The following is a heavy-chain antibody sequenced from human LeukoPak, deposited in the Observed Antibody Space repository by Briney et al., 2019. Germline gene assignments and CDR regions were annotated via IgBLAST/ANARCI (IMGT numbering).Heavy chain of an antibody. J-gene: IGHJ6*03. CDR2: ISYDGSNK. Sequence: GGSLRLSCAASGFTFSSYEMNWVRQAPGKGLEWVAVISYDGSNKYYADSVKGRFTISRDNSKNTLYLQMNSLRAEDTAVYYCARVGTRFDFYYYMDVWGKGTTVTVSS. V-gene: IGHV3-30*04. CDR1: GFTFSSYE. CDR3: ARVGTRFDFYYYMDV. D-gene: IGHD1-26*01.